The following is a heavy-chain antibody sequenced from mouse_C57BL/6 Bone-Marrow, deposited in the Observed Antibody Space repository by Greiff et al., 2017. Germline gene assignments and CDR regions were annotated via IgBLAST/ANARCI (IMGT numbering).Heavy chain of an antibody. CDR3: ARGRGNYPTLCWYFDV. J-gene: IGHJ1*03. D-gene: IGHD2-1*01. CDR2: INPNNGGT. V-gene: IGHV1-22*01. CDR1: GYTFTDYN. Sequence: EVQLQQSGPELVKPGASVKMSCKASGYTFTDYNMHWVKQSHGKSLEWIGYINPNNGGTSYNQKFKGKATLTVNKSSSTAYMELRSLTSEDSAVYYCARGRGNYPTLCWYFDVWGTGTTVTVSS.